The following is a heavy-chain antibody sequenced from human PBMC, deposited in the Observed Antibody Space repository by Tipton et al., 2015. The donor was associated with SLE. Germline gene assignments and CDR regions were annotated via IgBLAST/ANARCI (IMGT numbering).Heavy chain of an antibody. CDR2: IYYTGTT. CDR3: ARGYCSDGVCYGFGFFDY. V-gene: IGHV4-59*12. Sequence: TLSLTCTVSGGSIGGYYWSWIRQSPGRGLEWIGFIYYTGTTNYNPSLKSRITISIDTSKNQFSLKMRSVTAADTAVYFCARGYCSDGVCYGFGFFDYWGQGNLVTVSS. J-gene: IGHJ4*02. D-gene: IGHD2-8*01. CDR1: GGSIGGYY.